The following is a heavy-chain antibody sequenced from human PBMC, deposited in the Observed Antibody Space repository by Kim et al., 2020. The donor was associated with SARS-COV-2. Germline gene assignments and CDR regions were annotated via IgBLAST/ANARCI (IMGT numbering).Heavy chain of an antibody. CDR1: GGSISSSSYY. V-gene: IGHV4-39*01. D-gene: IGHD3-9*01. CDR2: IYYSGST. Sequence: SETLSLTCTVSGGSISSSSYYWGWIRQPPGKELEWIGSIYYSGSTYYNPSLKSRVTISVDTSKNQFSLKLSSVTAADTAVYYCARQSRVLTGYYSWFDPWGQGTLVTVSS. CDR3: ARQSRVLTGYYSWFDP. J-gene: IGHJ5*02.